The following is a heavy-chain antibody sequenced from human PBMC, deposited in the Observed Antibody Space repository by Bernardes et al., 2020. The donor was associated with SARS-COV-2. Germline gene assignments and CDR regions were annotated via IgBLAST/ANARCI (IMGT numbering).Heavy chain of an antibody. Sequence: GGSLRLSCTASGFTFGDYAMSWFRQAPGKGLEWVGFIRSKAYGGTTEYAASVKGRFTISRDDSKSIAYLQMNSLKTEDTAVYYCTRAPAVVGDYYYGMDVWGQGTTVTVSS. CDR1: GFTFGDYA. CDR2: IRSKAYGGTT. D-gene: IGHD2-21*01. CDR3: TRAPAVVGDYYYGMDV. J-gene: IGHJ6*02. V-gene: IGHV3-49*03.